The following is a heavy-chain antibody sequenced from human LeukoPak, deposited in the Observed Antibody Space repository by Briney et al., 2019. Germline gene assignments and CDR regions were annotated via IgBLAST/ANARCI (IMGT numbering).Heavy chain of an antibody. CDR1: GFTFSSYS. D-gene: IGHD3-22*01. V-gene: IGHV3-48*01. CDR2: ISSSSSTI. CDR3: ARSPYYYDSIAWFDP. J-gene: IGHJ5*02. Sequence: GGSLRLSCAASGFTFSSYSMNWVRQAPGKGLEWVSYISSSSSTIYYADSVKGRFTISRDNAKNSLYLQMNNLRAEDTAVYYCARSPYYYDSIAWFDPWGQGTLVTVSS.